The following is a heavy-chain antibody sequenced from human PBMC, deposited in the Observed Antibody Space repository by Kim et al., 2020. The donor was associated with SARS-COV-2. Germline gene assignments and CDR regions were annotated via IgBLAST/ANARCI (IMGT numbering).Heavy chain of an antibody. Sequence: SETLSLTCAVYGGSFSGYQWSWIRQSPGKGLEWIGQINDSGSTNYNPSRKSRVTISVDTSKNQFSLKLTSLTAADTAVYYCARGVPGYWGQGTLVTVSS. J-gene: IGHJ4*02. V-gene: IGHV4-34*01. CDR3: ARGVPGY. CDR2: INDSGST. CDR1: GGSFSGYQ.